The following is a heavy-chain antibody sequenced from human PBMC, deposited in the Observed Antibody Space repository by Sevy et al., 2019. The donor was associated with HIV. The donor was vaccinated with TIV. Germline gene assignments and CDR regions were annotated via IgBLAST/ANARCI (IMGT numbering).Heavy chain of an antibody. Sequence: GGSLRLSCAASGFSFSSYRMTWFRQAPGKELEWVANVNLDGSWKYYVHSVKGRFTISRDNARNSLSLQMNSLRAEDTAVYYCARSVDYWGQGTLVTVS. CDR3: ARSVDY. V-gene: IGHV3-7*01. CDR2: VNLDGSWK. J-gene: IGHJ4*02. CDR1: GFSFSSYR.